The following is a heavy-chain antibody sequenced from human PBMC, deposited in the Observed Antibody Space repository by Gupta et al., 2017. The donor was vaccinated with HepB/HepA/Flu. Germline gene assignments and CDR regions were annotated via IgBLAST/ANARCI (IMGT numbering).Heavy chain of an antibody. CDR3: XHXHEYYDXWSGYYKGGAFDY. V-gene: IGHV2-5*01. CDR2: IYWNDDK. Sequence: QITLKESGPTLVKPTQTLTLTCTFSGFSLSTSGVGVGWIRQPPGKALEWLALIYWNDDKRYSPSLKSRLTITKDTSKNQVVLTMTNMDPVDTATYYCXHXHEYYDXWSGYYKGGAFDYWGQGTLVTVSS. J-gene: IGHJ4*02. CDR1: GFSLSTSGVG. D-gene: IGHD3-3*01.